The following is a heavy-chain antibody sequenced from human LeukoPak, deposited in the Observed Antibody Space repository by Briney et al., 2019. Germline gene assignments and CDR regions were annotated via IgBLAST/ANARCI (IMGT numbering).Heavy chain of an antibody. CDR1: GFSIITCN. J-gene: IGHJ2*01. Sequence: GGSLMKVSAASGFSIITCNLNCGLQAPGKGLERVAGIQHDGSRTYYADSVKGRFTISRDNSKNTLYLEMNSLTPEDTALYYCARYHYGGDSADWYFDHWGRGTLVTVSS. V-gene: IGHV3-30-3*01. CDR3: ARYHYGGDSADWYFDH. D-gene: IGHD4-23*01. CDR2: IQHDGSRT.